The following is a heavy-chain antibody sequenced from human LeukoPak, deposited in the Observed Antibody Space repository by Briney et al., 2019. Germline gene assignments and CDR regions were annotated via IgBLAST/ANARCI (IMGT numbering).Heavy chain of an antibody. CDR1: GFTFSSYW. D-gene: IGHD2-15*01. CDR2: IKQDGSEK. J-gene: IGHJ4*02. CDR3: ARERYCSGGSCYSPKGY. V-gene: IGHV3-7*01. Sequence: GGSLRLSCAASGFTFSSYWMSWVRQAPGEGLEWVANIKQDGSEKYYVDSVKGRFTISRDNAKNSLYLQMNSLRAEDTAVYYCARERYCSGGSCYSPKGYWGQGTLVTVSS.